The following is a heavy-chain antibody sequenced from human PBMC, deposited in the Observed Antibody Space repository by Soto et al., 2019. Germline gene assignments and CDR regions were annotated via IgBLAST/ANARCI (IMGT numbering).Heavy chain of an antibody. V-gene: IGHV3-23*01. CDR2: ISGGGDQS. CDR1: GFPFSSHA. D-gene: IGHD6-19*01. J-gene: IGHJ5*02. Sequence: EVQLLESGGALVQPGGSLRLSCAAFGFPFSSHAMSWVRQVPGKGLDWVSAISGGGDQSYYADFAKGRFTISRDNSQNTXXXQXYXLXXXDXXLXXXXXXTVDTIISSGWCNWFDPWGQGTLVIVSS. CDR3: XXXTVDTIISSGWCNWFDP.